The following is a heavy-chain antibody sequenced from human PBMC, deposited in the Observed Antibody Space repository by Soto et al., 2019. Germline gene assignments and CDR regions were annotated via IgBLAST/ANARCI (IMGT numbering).Heavy chain of an antibody. V-gene: IGHV1-2*04. D-gene: IGHD3-10*01. J-gene: IGHJ6*02. CDR3: ARESYGSGSTWGYYYYGMDV. CDR1: GYTFTSYY. Sequence: GASVKVSCKASGYTFTSYYMHWVRQAPGQGLEWMGWINPNSGGTNYAQKFQGWVTMTRDTSISTAYMELSRLRSDDTAVYYCARESYGSGSTWGYYYYGMDVWGQGTTVTVSS. CDR2: INPNSGGT.